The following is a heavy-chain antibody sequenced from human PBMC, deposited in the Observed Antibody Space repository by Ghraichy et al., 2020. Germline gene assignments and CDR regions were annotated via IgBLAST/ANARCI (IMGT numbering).Heavy chain of an antibody. D-gene: IGHD1-26*01. Sequence: GESLNISCAASGFTFSTYAMSWVRQAPGKGLEWVSVISGSGGSTDYADSVKGRFTISRDNSKNTLYLQMYSLRAEDTAIYYCAKSAIVGATSRAEYFQHWGQGTLVTVSS. V-gene: IGHV3-23*01. CDR1: GFTFSTYA. J-gene: IGHJ1*01. CDR2: ISGSGGST. CDR3: AKSAIVGATSRAEYFQH.